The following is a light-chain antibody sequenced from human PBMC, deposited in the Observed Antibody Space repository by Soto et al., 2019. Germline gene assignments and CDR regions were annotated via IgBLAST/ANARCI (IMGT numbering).Light chain of an antibody. CDR1: QSVTSN. CDR2: GAS. J-gene: IGKJ1*01. CDR3: QQYNYWPWT. Sequence: EIVMTQSPATLSVSPGERATLSCRASQSVTSNLAWYQQKPGQAPRLLIYGASTRATGIPARISGSGSGTEFILTISSLQSEDFGVYYCQQYNYWPWTFGQGTKVEVK. V-gene: IGKV3-15*01.